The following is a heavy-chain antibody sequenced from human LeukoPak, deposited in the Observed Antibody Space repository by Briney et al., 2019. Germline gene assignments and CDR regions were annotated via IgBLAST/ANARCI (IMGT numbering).Heavy chain of an antibody. CDR1: GGSISSGSYY. D-gene: IGHD1-26*01. J-gene: IGHJ4*02. V-gene: IGHV4-61*02. CDR3: ARGNKDGIIVSRFDY. Sequence: SQTLSLTCTVSGGSISSGSYYWTWIRQPAGKTLEWIGRIRTSGSTNYNPSLKSRVTISGDTSKNQFSLKVSSVTAADTAVYYCARGNKDGIIVSRFDYWGQGTLVTVSS. CDR2: IRTSGST.